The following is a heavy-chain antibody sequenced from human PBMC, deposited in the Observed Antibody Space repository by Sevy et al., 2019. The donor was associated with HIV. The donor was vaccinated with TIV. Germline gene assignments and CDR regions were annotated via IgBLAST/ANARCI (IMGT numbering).Heavy chain of an antibody. Sequence: GGSLRLSCAASGFIFSRYAMHWVRQAPGKGLEWVAVISYDGRNKYYADSVKGRLTISRDNSKNTLYVQMDSLRAEDTAVYYCASGKDDYGDYFDYWGQGTLVTVSS. CDR3: ASGKDDYGDYFDY. V-gene: IGHV3-30*04. CDR2: ISYDGRNK. D-gene: IGHD4-17*01. J-gene: IGHJ4*02. CDR1: GFIFSRYA.